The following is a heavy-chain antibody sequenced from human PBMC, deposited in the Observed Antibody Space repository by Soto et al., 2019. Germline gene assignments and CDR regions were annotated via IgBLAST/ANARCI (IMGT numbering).Heavy chain of an antibody. CDR3: ARGSGNVDDFYYYGMDV. V-gene: IGHV1-69*01. CDR2: IFTIFGTP. D-gene: IGHD5-12*01. J-gene: IGHJ6*02. CDR1: GGTFSGFA. Sequence: QVQLVQSGTEVKNPGSSVKISCQVSGGTFSGFAFSWVRQAPGRGLEWMGAIFTIFGTPKYAQNFQGRVTITADESTSTTYRKLRSLRSDDTAMYYCARGSGNVDDFYYYGMDVWGQGTTVTVSS.